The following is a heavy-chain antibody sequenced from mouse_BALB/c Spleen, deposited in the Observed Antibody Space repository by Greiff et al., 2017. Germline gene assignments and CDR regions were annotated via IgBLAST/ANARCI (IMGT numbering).Heavy chain of an antibody. D-gene: IGHD1-1*01. V-gene: IGHV2-2*02. CDR2: IWSGGST. Sequence: VQGVESGGGLVQPSQSLSITCTVSGFSLTSYGVHWVRQSPGKGLEWLGVIWSGGSTDYNAAFISRLSISKDNSKSQVFFKMNSLQANDTAIYYCARNYGSTLYAMDYWGQGTSVTVSS. CDR3: ARNYGSTLYAMDY. J-gene: IGHJ4*01. CDR1: GFSLTSYG.